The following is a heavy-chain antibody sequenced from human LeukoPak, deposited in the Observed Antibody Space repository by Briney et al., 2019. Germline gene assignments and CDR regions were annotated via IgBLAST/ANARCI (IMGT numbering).Heavy chain of an antibody. CDR3: ARILRITIFGVVEYYFDY. Sequence: GGSLRLSCAASGFTFSSYAMSWVRQAPGKGLGWVSAISGSGGSTYYADSVKGRFTISRDNSKNTLYLQMNSLRAEDTAVYYCARILRITIFGVVEYYFDYWGQGTLVTVSS. D-gene: IGHD3-3*01. V-gene: IGHV3-23*01. CDR1: GFTFSSYA. CDR2: ISGSGGST. J-gene: IGHJ4*02.